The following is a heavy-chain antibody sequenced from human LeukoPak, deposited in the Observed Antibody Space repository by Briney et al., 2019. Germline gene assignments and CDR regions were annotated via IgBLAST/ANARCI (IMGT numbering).Heavy chain of an antibody. D-gene: IGHD3-10*01. CDR1: GFTFSSYA. CDR3: NNREF. J-gene: IGHJ4*02. Sequence: GGSLRLSCVASGFTFSSYAMTWFRQAPGKGLEWVSSFSGGDGSPYHADSVKGRFTISRDNSKSTLYLQMNSLRAEDTAVYYCNNREFWGQGTLVTVSS. V-gene: IGHV3-23*01. CDR2: FSGGDGSP.